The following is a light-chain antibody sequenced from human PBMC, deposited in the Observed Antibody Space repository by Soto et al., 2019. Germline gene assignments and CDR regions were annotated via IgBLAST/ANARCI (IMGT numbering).Light chain of an antibody. CDR3: QQSYSSLSIT. CDR2: AAS. V-gene: IGKV1-39*01. Sequence: DIQMTQSPSSLSASVGVRVTITCRASESIARHLNWYQQKPGKAPKLLIYAASSLQNGVPSRFRGGGSGTDVTLTISNLQPEDFATYYCQQSYSSLSITFGQGTRLQIK. CDR1: ESIARH. J-gene: IGKJ5*01.